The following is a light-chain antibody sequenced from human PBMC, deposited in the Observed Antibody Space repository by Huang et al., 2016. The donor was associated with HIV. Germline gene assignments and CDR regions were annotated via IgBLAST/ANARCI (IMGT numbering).Light chain of an antibody. CDR1: QSVNTN. CDR3: QQYNKWPPEYT. J-gene: IGKJ2*01. V-gene: IGKV3-15*01. CDR2: AAS. Sequence: VMMSQSPATLAASPGERVTLSCGASQSVNTNLAWYQQNPGQPPRLLIYAASTRATGVPARFAGIGSGTEFTLTIDSLQSDDFAVYYCQQYNKWPPEYTFGQGTRLEIK.